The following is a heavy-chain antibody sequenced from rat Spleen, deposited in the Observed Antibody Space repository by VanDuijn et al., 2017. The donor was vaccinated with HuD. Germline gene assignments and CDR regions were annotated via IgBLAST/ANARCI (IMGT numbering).Heavy chain of an antibody. Sequence: QVQLKESGPGLVQPSQTLSLTRTVSGFSLTSYTVSWVRQPPAKGLEWIAAISSGGSTYYISTLKSRLSISRDTSKRQDFLKMNSLQTEDTAMYFCATFDYWGQGVMVTVSS. V-gene: IGHV2-6*01. CDR1: GFSLTSYT. CDR2: ISSGGST. J-gene: IGHJ2*01. CDR3: ATFDY.